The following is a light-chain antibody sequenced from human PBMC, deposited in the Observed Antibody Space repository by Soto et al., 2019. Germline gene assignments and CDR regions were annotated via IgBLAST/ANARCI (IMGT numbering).Light chain of an antibody. CDR3: QQYYSTPPYT. J-gene: IGKJ2*01. V-gene: IGKV4-1*01. Sequence: DIVMTQSPDSLAVSLGERATINCKSSQSVLYSSNNKNYLAWYQQKPGQPPKLLIYWASTRESGVPDRFSGSGSGTDFTLTISSRQAADVAVYYCQQYYSTPPYTFGQGTKLEIK. CDR1: QSVLYSSNNKNY. CDR2: WAS.